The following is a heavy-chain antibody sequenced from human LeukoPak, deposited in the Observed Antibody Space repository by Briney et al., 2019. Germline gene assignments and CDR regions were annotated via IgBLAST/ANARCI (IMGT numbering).Heavy chain of an antibody. J-gene: IGHJ6*04. V-gene: IGHV4-34*01. CDR1: GGSFSGYY. CDR3: ARGRGRLAARGMDV. CDR2: INHSGST. Sequence: SETLSLTCAVYGGSFSGYYWSWIRQPPGKGLEWIGEINHSGSTNYNPSLKSRVTISVDTSKNQFSLKLSSLTAADTAVYYCARGRGRLAARGMDVWGKGTTVTVSS. D-gene: IGHD6-6*01.